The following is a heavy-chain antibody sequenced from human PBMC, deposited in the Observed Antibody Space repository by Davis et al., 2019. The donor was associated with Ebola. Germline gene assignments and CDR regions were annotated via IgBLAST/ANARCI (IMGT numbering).Heavy chain of an antibody. D-gene: IGHD6-6*01. CDR2: INQDGSEK. CDR3: ARGGTRIAARHDY. Sequence: GESLKISCAASGFTFSSYWMSWVRQAPGKGLEWVANINQDGSEKYYVDSVKGRFTISRDNAKNSLYLQMNSLRAEDTAVYYCARGGTRIAARHDYWGQGTLVTVSS. J-gene: IGHJ4*02. V-gene: IGHV3-7*01. CDR1: GFTFSSYW.